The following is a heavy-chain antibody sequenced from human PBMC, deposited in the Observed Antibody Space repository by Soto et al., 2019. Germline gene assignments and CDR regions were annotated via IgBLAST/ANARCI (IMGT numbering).Heavy chain of an antibody. D-gene: IGHD6-25*01. CDR1: GFTFSSYG. J-gene: IGHJ3*02. V-gene: IGHV3-30*18. Sequence: PGGSLRLSCAASGFTFSSYGMHWVRQAPGEGLEWVAVISYDGSNKYYADSVKGRFTISRDNSKNTLYLQMNSLRAEDTAVYYCAKGRAAEAFDIWGQGTMVTVSS. CDR2: ISYDGSNK. CDR3: AKGRAAEAFDI.